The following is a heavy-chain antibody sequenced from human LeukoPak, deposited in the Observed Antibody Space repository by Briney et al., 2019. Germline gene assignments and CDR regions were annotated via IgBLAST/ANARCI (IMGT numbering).Heavy chain of an antibody. V-gene: IGHV4-38-2*01. CDR1: GY. D-gene: IGHD6-13*01. J-gene: IGHJ4*02. CDR2: IYHSGST. Sequence: PSETLSLTCAVSGYWGWIRQPPGKGLEWIGSIYHSGSTYYNPSLKSRATILVDTSKNQFSLHLSSVTAADTAIYYCARAIAAGVDFDYWGQGTLVTVSS. CDR3: ARAIAAGVDFDY.